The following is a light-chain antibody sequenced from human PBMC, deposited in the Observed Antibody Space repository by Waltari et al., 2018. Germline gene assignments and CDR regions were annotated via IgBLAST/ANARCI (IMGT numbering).Light chain of an antibody. CDR1: SSNIGHTY. CDR2: ENT. J-gene: IGLJ7*01. Sequence: QSVLTQPPSVSAAPGQRVTISCSGGSSNIGHTYVSWYRQFPGTAPKLLLYENTERPSGIPGRFSGSKSGTSATLEITGLQAGDEADYYCGTWDSSLSGAVFGGGTHLTVL. CDR3: GTWDSSLSGAV. V-gene: IGLV1-51*02.